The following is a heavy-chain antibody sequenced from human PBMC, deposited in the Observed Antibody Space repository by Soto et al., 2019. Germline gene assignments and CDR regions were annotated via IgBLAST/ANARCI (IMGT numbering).Heavy chain of an antibody. CDR2: IYYSGST. CDR1: GGSISSYY. CDR3: ARVEVDIVATRNWFDP. V-gene: IGHV4-59*01. J-gene: IGHJ5*02. Sequence: PSETLSLTCTVSGGSISSYYWSWIRQPPGKGLEWIGYIYYSGSTNYNPSLKSRVTISVDTSKNQFSLKLSSVTAADTAVYYCARVEVDIVATRNWFDPWGQGTLVTVSS. D-gene: IGHD5-12*01.